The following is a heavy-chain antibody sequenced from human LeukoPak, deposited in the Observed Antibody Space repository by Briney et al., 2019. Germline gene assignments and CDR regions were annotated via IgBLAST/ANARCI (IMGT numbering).Heavy chain of an antibody. V-gene: IGHV1-2*02. Sequence: GASVKVSCKASGYTFSDYYMHWVRQAAGQGLEWMGWINPNSGGTNYAQKFQGRVTMTRDTSISTAYMELSRLRSDDTAVYYCARDLSEASIAEGDAFDIWGQGTMVTLSS. CDR3: ARDLSEASIAEGDAFDI. J-gene: IGHJ3*02. D-gene: IGHD6-6*01. CDR2: INPNSGGT. CDR1: GYTFSDYY.